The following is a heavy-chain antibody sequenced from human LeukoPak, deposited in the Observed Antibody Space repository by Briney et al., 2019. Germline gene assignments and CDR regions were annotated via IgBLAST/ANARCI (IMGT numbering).Heavy chain of an antibody. CDR1: GFTFSRYG. J-gene: IGHJ4*02. CDR3: AKFEGAGSYSRYFDG. Sequence: PGGCLRLAFAISGFTFSRYGTSSVRQAPGRGLEWVSGISGSGGSTTYADSVKGRFTIYRDKSKNTLYLQMDTLRAEDPAVYYCAKFEGAGSYSRYFDGGGQPTLVSASS. D-gene: IGHD3-10*01. V-gene: IGHV3-23*01. CDR2: ISGSGGST.